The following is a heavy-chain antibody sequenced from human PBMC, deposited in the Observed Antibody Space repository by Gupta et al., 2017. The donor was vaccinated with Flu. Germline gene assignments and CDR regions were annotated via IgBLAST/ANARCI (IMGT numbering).Heavy chain of an antibody. CDR2: INRDGSST. Sequence: EVQLVESGGGLVQPGGSLRLSCAASGFTFSSYWMHWVRQAPGKGLVWVSRINRDGSSTRYADAVKGRFTISRDNAKNTLYLQMKSLRAEDTAVYYCARASLQLWEAFDYWGQGTLVTVSS. J-gene: IGHJ4*02. V-gene: IGHV3-74*01. D-gene: IGHD5-18*01. CDR1: GFTFSSYW. CDR3: ARASLQLWEAFDY.